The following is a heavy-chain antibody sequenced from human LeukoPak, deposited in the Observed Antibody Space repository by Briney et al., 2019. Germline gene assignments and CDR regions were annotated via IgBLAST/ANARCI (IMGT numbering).Heavy chain of an antibody. CDR1: RFTFSSFA. J-gene: IGHJ4*02. Sequence: GGSLRLSCPPSRFTFSSFAMNWVRQAPGRGLEGVATICSSSDSTYYAGSVRGRFTISRDNSKNTMQLQKNNRKAEDTAFYYCGRGYKDLDFWGQGTLVTVSS. CDR2: ICSSSDST. CDR3: GRGYKDLDF. D-gene: IGHD5-18*01. V-gene: IGHV3-23*01.